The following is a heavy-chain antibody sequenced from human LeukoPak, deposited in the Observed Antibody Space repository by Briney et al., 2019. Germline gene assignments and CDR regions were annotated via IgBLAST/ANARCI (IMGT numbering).Heavy chain of an antibody. V-gene: IGHV4-59*08. D-gene: IGHD2-2*01. J-gene: IGHJ5*02. CDR2: IYYSGST. CDR3: ASLEYQLLYNWFAP. Sequence: PSETLSLTCTVSGGSISSYYWSWIRQPPGKGLEWIGYIYYSGSTNYNPSLKSRVTISVDTSKNQFSLKLSSVTAADTAVYYCASLEYQLLYNWFAPGGQGTLVTVS. CDR1: GGSISSYY.